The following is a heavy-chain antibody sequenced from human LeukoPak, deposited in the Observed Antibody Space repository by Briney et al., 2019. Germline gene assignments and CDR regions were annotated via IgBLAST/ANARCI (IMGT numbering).Heavy chain of an antibody. CDR3: ARGSYNWNYGSRGNAFDI. CDR2: IIPIFGTA. D-gene: IGHD1-7*01. Sequence: SVKVSCKASGGTFSSYAISWVRQAPGQGLEWMGGIIPIFGTANYAQKFQGRVTITADESTSTAYMELSSLRSEDTAVYYCARGSYNWNYGSRGNAFDIWGQGTMVTVSS. J-gene: IGHJ3*02. CDR1: GGTFSSYA. V-gene: IGHV1-69*13.